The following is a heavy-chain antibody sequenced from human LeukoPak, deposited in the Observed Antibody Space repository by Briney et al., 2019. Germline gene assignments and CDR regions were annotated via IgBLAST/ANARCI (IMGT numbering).Heavy chain of an antibody. CDR2: ISSSSSTI. CDR1: GFTFSSYS. CDR3: ARDYYYGSGTYSMDV. D-gene: IGHD3-10*01. Sequence: GGSLRLSCAASGFTFSSYSMNWVREAPGKGLEWVSYISSSSSTIYYADSVKGRFTISRDNAKNSLYLQMNSLRDEDTAVYYCARDYYYGSGTYSMDVWGQGTTVTVSS. V-gene: IGHV3-48*02. J-gene: IGHJ6*02.